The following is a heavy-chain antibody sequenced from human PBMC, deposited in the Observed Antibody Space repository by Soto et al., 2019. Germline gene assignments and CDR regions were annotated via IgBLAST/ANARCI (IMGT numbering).Heavy chain of an antibody. D-gene: IGHD2-2*01. J-gene: IGHJ4*02. CDR2: ISHDGINK. Sequence: QVLLVDSGGGVVQPGRSLRLSCAASGFTFSSYAMNWVRPAPGKGLEWVELISHDGINKYYADSVRGRFTISRDSSTNTLYLQMNSLRAADTAVYYCGRCTSTSCHLGSDYWGQGNLVTVSS. V-gene: IGHV3-30-3*01. CDR3: GRCTSTSCHLGSDY. CDR1: GFTFSSYA.